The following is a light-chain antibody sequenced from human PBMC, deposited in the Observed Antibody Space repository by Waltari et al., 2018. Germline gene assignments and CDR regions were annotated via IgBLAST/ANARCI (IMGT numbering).Light chain of an antibody. CDR3: SSRNGRANQVV. V-gene: IGLV3-19*01. J-gene: IGLJ3*02. CDR2: GKD. CDR1: SLRTSY. Sequence: SSELTQDPALSVALGQTVRIPCQGDSLRTSYASWYQLKPGQPPGLVIYGKDKRPSGITDLISGDRSGATSSLTITGAQAEDEADYYCSSRNGRANQVVFAGGTKVTVL.